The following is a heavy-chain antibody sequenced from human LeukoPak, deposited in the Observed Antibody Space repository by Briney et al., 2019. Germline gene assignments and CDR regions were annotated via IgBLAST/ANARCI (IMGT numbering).Heavy chain of an antibody. D-gene: IGHD6-13*01. CDR3: ARDLEQQLVHGFDY. Sequence: GGSLRLSCAASGFTFSSYAMSWVRQAPGKGLEWVSAISGSGGSTYYADSVKGRFTISRDNSKNTLYLQMNSLRAEDTAVYYCARDLEQQLVHGFDYWGQGTLVTVSS. CDR2: ISGSGGST. V-gene: IGHV3-23*01. J-gene: IGHJ4*02. CDR1: GFTFSSYA.